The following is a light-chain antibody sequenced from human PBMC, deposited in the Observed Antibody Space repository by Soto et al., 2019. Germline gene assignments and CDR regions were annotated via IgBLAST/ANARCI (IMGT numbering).Light chain of an antibody. V-gene: IGLV2-14*01. J-gene: IGLJ1*01. CDR2: DVI. CDR3: SSYTSSSSYV. Sequence: QSVLTQPASVSGSPGQSITISCTGTSSDVGGYNYVSWYQQHPGKAPKLMIYDVINRPSGVSNRFSGSKSGNTASLTISGLQAEYAADYYCSSYTSSSSYVFGTGTKVTVL. CDR1: SSDVGGYNY.